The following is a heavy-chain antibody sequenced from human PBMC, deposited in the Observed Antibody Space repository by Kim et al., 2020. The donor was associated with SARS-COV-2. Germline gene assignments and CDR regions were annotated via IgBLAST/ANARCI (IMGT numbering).Heavy chain of an antibody. CDR2: ISSRGMTK. Sequence: GGSLRLSCAASGFTFSSYEMNWVRQAPGKGLEWVTSISSRGMTKYYSDSVKGRFTISRDNAKNSVYLQMNSLRAEDTAVYYCARTGSGRGNYLAYWGQGILVTVSS. CDR1: GFTFSSYE. V-gene: IGHV3-48*03. J-gene: IGHJ4*02. D-gene: IGHD2-15*01. CDR3: ARTGSGRGNYLAY.